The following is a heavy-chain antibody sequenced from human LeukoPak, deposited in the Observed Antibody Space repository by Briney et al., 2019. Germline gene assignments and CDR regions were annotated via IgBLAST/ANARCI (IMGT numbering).Heavy chain of an antibody. J-gene: IGHJ4*02. CDR3: ARGRTTVVTPYYFDY. Sequence: KPSETLSLTCTVSGGSISSYYWSWIRQPPGKGLEWIGYIYYIGSTNYNPSLKSRVTISVDRSKNQFSLKLSSVTAADTAVYYCARGRTTVVTPYYFDYWGQGTLVTVSS. V-gene: IGHV4-59*12. D-gene: IGHD4-23*01. CDR2: IYYIGST. CDR1: GGSISSYY.